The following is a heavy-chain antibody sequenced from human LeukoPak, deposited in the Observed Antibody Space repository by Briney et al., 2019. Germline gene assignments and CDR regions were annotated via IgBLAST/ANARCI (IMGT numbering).Heavy chain of an antibody. D-gene: IGHD3-16*02. J-gene: IGHJ3*02. CDR2: MDPNSGNT. V-gene: IGHV1-8*01. Sequence: ASVKVSCKASGYTFTSYDMHWVRQATGQGRAWMGWMDPNSGNTGYAQKFQGRVTMTRNTSISTAYMELSSLRSEDTAVYYCARVSAFAAVIVLDRADFDIWGQGTMVTVSS. CDR3: ARVSAFAAVIVLDRADFDI. CDR1: GYTFTSYD.